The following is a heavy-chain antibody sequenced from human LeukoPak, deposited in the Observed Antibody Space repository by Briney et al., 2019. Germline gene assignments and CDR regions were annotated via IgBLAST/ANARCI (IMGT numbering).Heavy chain of an antibody. V-gene: IGHV4-61*01. D-gene: IGHD2/OR15-2a*01. CDR3: ARFSTEQSFDY. Sequence: PSETLSLTCIVSGGSVCSGTYYWSWVRQPPGKGLEWIGYVYYSGSTNYNPSLKSRVTISVDTSKNQFSLKLSSVTAADTAVYYCARFSTEQSFDYWGQGTLVTVSS. CDR1: GGSVCSGTYY. CDR2: VYYSGST. J-gene: IGHJ4*02.